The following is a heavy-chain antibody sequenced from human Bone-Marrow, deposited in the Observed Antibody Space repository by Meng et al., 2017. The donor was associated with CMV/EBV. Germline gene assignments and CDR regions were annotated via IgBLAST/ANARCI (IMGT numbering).Heavy chain of an antibody. V-gene: IGHV1-8*03. Sequence: ASVKVSCKASGYTFSTYEINWVRQATGQGLEWMGWMNPNSGATVFAQKFQGRVIITRDTSISTAYMELGSLRSEDTAVYYFARDPSGGGESTGFDYWGQGTPVTVSS. D-gene: IGHD3-16*01. CDR1: GYTFSTYE. J-gene: IGHJ4*02. CDR3: ARDPSGGGESTGFDY. CDR2: MNPNSGAT.